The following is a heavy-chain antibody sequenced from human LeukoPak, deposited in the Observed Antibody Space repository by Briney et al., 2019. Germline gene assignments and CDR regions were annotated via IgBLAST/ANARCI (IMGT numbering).Heavy chain of an antibody. J-gene: IGHJ6*02. CDR2: INHSGST. Sequence: SETLSLTCAVYGGSFSGYYWSWIRQPPGEGLGGIGEINHSGSTNYNPSLKSQGTISVDTSKNQFSLKLSSVTAADTAVYYCARCDYSSMDVWGQGATVTVSS. CDR3: ARCDYSSMDV. CDR1: GGSFSGYY. D-gene: IGHD4-11*01. V-gene: IGHV4-34*01.